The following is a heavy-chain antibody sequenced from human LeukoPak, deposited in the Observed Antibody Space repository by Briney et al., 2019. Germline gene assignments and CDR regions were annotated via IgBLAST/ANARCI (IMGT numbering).Heavy chain of an antibody. CDR1: GFTFSNYA. V-gene: IGHV3-23*01. D-gene: IGHD4-17*01. J-gene: IGHJ3*02. CDR2: TRGSSGST. CDR3: AKDQYGDSDAFDI. Sequence: GGSLRLSCAASGFTFSNYAMNWVRQAPGKGLEWVSTTRGSSGSTYYADSVKGRFTIPRDYFKNTLYLHANSLRAEDTAIYYCAKDQYGDSDAFDIWXQGTMVTVSS.